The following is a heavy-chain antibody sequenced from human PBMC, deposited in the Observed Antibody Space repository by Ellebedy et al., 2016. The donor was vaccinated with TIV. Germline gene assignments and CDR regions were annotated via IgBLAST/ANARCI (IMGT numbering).Heavy chain of an antibody. CDR3: ARRGNYLGDAFGI. CDR1: GFTFNFYS. CDR2: IVGTGTTT. V-gene: IGHV3-48*02. J-gene: IGHJ3*02. Sequence: GGSLRLSXAASGFTFNFYSMNWVRQAAGKGLEWISYIVGTGTTTYYADSVKGRFTISRDDAKNSLYLHMNSLRDEDTAVYYCARRGNYLGDAFGIWGQGAMVIVSS. D-gene: IGHD1-26*01.